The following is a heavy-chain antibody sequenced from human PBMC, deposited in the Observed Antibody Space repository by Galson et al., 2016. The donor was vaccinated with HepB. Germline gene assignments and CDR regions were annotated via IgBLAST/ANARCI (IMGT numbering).Heavy chain of an antibody. CDR3: AKLPPRYCAGGHCLAY. V-gene: IGHV3-23*01. Sequence: SLRLSCAASGFTFSSYDMSWVRQAPGKELEWVSIISGSGGRISNSDSVKGRFTISRDNSKNTLFLQMNSLRAEDTALYYCAKLPPRYCAGGHCLAYWGQGTLVTVSS. J-gene: IGHJ4*02. D-gene: IGHD2-8*02. CDR2: ISGSGGRI. CDR1: GFTFSSYD.